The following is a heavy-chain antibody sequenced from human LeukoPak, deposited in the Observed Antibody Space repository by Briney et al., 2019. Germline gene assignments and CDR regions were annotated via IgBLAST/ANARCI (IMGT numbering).Heavy chain of an antibody. CDR3: ARVGDGLNDAFDI. D-gene: IGHD5-24*01. Sequence: GASVKVSCKAAGSTFTGYYMNWVRQAPGQGLEWMGRINPNKGGTNYAQKFQGRVTMTRDTSITTAYMELSRLRSDDTAVYYCARVGDGLNDAFDIWGQGTMVTVSS. V-gene: IGHV1-2*06. CDR1: GSTFTGYY. J-gene: IGHJ3*02. CDR2: INPNKGGT.